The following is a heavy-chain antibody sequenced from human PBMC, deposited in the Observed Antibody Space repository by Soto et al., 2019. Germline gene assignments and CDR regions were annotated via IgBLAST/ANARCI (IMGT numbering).Heavy chain of an antibody. Sequence: QGLLVQSGPEVREPGASVRVSCQASGYSFTDYQIHWVRQAPGLGLEWMGWSNPDNGRTTFAQKFQGRVSLTRDKSTDTAYMEVGSLTSDDTAIFYCATWIDYGDFEGFDYWGQGTLVTVSS. CDR1: GYSFTDYQ. D-gene: IGHD4-17*01. V-gene: IGHV1-2*02. CDR2: SNPDNGRT. CDR3: ATWIDYGDFEGFDY. J-gene: IGHJ4*02.